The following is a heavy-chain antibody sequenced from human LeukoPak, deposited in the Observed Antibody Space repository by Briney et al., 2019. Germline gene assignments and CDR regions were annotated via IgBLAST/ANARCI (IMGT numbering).Heavy chain of an antibody. CDR2: IRSKANSYAT. CDR1: GFTFSDSA. V-gene: IGHV3-73*01. Sequence: PGGSLRLSCAASGFTFSDSAVHWARQASGKGLEWVGRIRSKANSYATAYAASVKGRFTISRDDSKNTAYLQMNSLKTEDTAVYYCTTDEDWNYARKDVWGQGATVIVSS. CDR3: TTDEDWNYARKDV. J-gene: IGHJ6*02. D-gene: IGHD1-7*01.